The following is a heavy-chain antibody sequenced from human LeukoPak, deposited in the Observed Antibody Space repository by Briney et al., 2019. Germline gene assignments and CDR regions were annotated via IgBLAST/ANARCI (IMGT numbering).Heavy chain of an antibody. CDR2: INSDGSST. CDR1: GFTFNNYW. CDR3: LTVVETTIAAFDI. D-gene: IGHD1-26*01. J-gene: IGHJ3*02. V-gene: IGHV3-74*01. Sequence: AGGSLRLSCAASGFTFNNYWMHWVRQAPGEGLVWVSRINSDGSSTSYADSVKGRFTISRDNAKNTLYLQMNSLRVEDTAVYYCLTVVETTIAAFDIWGQGTMVTVSS.